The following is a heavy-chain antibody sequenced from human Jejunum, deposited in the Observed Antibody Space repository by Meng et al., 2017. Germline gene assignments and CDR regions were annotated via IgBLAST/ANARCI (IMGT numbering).Heavy chain of an antibody. CDR3: ARVGPDSSGWYFDY. J-gene: IGHJ4*02. V-gene: IGHV7-4-1*02. D-gene: IGHD6-19*01. CDR2: INSNTGNP. Sequence: QVQLVQTGPELKKPGASAKDSCKASGYTFRSYAMNWVRKAPGQGLEWMGWINSNTGNPTYAQGFTGRFVFSLDTSVSTAYLQISSLKAEDSAVYYCARVGPDSSGWYFDYWCQGTLVTVSS. CDR1: GYTFRSYA.